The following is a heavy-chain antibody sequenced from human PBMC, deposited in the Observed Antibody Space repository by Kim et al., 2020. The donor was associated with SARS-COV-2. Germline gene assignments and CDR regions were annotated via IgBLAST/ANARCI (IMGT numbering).Heavy chain of an antibody. CDR1: GFTFSSYW. CDR2: IKQDGSEK. J-gene: IGHJ4*02. CDR3: ARVFEDSVVVVAATAPEDYYDSSGYPYYFDY. V-gene: IGHV3-7*03. Sequence: GGSLRLSCAASGFTFSSYWMSWVRQAPGKGLEWVANIKQDGSEKYYVDSVKGRFTISRDNAKNSLYLQMNSLRAEDTAVYYCARVFEDSVVVVAATAPEDYYDSSGYPYYFDYWGQGTLVTVSS. D-gene: IGHD3-22*01.